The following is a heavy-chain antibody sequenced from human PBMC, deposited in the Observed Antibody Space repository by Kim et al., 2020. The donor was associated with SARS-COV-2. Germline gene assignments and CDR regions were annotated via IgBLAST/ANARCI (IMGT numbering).Heavy chain of an antibody. D-gene: IGHD6-13*01. Sequence: SETLSLTCAVSGGSISSSNWWSWVRQPPGKGLEWIGEIYHSGSTNYNPSLKSRVTISVDKSKNQFSLKLSSVTAADTAVYYCARDTGAVARETGYSSSWRLEAFDYWGQGTLVTVSS. CDR3: ARDTGAVARETGYSSSWRLEAFDY. CDR2: IYHSGST. CDR1: GGSISSSNW. J-gene: IGHJ4*02. V-gene: IGHV4-4*02.